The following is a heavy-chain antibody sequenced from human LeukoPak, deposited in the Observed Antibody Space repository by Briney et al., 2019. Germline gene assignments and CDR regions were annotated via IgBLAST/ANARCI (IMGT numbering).Heavy chain of an antibody. J-gene: IGHJ3*02. V-gene: IGHV4-39*01. Sequence: SETLSLTCTVSSGSISSSSYYWGWIRQPPGQGLEWIGTIYYSGSTHYNPSLKSRVTISVDTSKNQFSLKLSSVTAADTAVYYCARHQHSGSYYVGAFDIWGQGTMVTVSS. CDR2: IYYSGST. D-gene: IGHD1-26*01. CDR3: ARHQHSGSYYVGAFDI. CDR1: SGSISSSSYY.